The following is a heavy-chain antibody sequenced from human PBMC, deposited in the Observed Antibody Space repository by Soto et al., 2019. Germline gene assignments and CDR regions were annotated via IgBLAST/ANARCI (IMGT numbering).Heavy chain of an antibody. D-gene: IGHD5-18*01. CDR3: ARGRFVGSTAMDGAHFDY. CDR2: INYSGST. CDR1: GGSISSYY. V-gene: IGHV4-59*01. J-gene: IGHJ4*02. Sequence: SETLSLTCTVSGGSISSYYWSWIRQPPGKGLEWIGYINYSGSTNYNPSLKSRVTISVDTSKNQFSLKLSSVTAADTAVYYCARGRFVGSTAMDGAHFDYWGQGTLVTVSS.